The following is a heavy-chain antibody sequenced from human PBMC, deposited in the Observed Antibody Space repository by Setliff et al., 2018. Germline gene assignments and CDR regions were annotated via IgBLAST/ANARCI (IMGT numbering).Heavy chain of an antibody. V-gene: IGHV4-59*08. J-gene: IGHJ6*03. CDR2: IYYGGTT. D-gene: IGHD6-6*01. CDR3: ARMAVRVAARPSGPLDYYYYMDL. CDR1: GASISSYY. Sequence: SETLSLTCTASGASISSYYWSWIRQPPGKGLEWIGYIYYGGTTKYNPSLKSRVSISLDTSKRQFSLRLSSLTAADTAVYYCARMAVRVAARPSGPLDYYYYMDLWGKGATVTVSS.